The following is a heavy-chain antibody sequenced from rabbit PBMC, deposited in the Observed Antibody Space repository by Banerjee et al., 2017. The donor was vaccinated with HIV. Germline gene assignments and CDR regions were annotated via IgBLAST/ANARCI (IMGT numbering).Heavy chain of an antibody. J-gene: IGHJ6*01. V-gene: IGHV1S40*01. CDR1: GIDFSSYYY. D-gene: IGHD4-2*01. Sequence: QSLEESGGGLVKPGGTLTLTCTASGIDFSSYYYMCWVRQAPGKGLEWIACIYTGSSGSTAYASWAKGRFTISKTSSTTVTLQMTSLTAADTATYFCARSVDVGNGGYYGMDLWGQGTLVTVS. CDR3: ARSVDVGNGGYYGMDL. CDR2: IYTGSSGST.